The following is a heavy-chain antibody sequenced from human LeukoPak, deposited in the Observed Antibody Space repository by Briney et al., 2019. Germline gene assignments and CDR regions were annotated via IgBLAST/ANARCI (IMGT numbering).Heavy chain of an antibody. D-gene: IGHD2-15*01. CDR1: GFTFSDYY. J-gene: IGHJ4*02. CDR3: ARDRIVVVVAGSDY. CDR2: ISSSGSTI. V-gene: IGHV3-11*04. Sequence: PGGSLRLSCAASGFTFSDYYMSWIRRAPGKGLEWVSYISSSGSTIYYADSVKGRFTISRDNAKNSLYLQMNSLRAEDTAVYYCARDRIVVVVAGSDYWGQGTLVTVSS.